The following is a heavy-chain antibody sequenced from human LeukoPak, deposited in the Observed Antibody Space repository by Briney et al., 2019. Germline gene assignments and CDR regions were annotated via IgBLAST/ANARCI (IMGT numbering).Heavy chain of an antibody. CDR3: ARDLGVTIFDFDY. CDR2: INWNGGST. J-gene: IGHJ4*02. D-gene: IGHD3-3*01. Sequence: PGGSLRLSCAASGFTLSSYSMNWVRQAPGKGLEWVSGINWNGGSTGYADSVKGRFTISRDNAKNSLYLQMNSLRVEDTAVYYCARDLGVTIFDFDYWGQGTLVTVSS. CDR1: GFTLSSYS. V-gene: IGHV3-20*04.